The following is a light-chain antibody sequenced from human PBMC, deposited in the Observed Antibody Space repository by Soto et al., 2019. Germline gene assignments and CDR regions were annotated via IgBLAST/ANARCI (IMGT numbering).Light chain of an antibody. CDR3: SSHTSSSAHVL. CDR1: TSDVGDYNY. CDR2: DVI. J-gene: IGLJ2*01. Sequence: QSVLTQPASVSGSPGQSITISCTGSTSDVGDYNYVSWYQQHPGKAPKLIIYDVINRPSGVSYRFSGSKSGNTASLTVSGLQAEDEAEYYCSSHTSSSAHVLFGGGTKLTVL. V-gene: IGLV2-14*01.